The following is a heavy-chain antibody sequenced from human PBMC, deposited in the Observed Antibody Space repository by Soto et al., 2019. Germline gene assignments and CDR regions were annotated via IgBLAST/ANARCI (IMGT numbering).Heavy chain of an antibody. J-gene: IGHJ4*02. CDR3: ARDRDGSGRNDFDC. CDR2: TYYRAKWFN. V-gene: IGHV6-1*01. CDR1: GDSVSSNSAA. Sequence: PSQTLSLTCAISGDSVSSNSAAWNWIRQSPSRGLEWLGRTYYRAKWFNDYAVSVKSRITISPDTSKNQFSLQLNSVTPEDTAVYYCARDRDGSGRNDFDCWGQGTLVTVSS. D-gene: IGHD1-1*01.